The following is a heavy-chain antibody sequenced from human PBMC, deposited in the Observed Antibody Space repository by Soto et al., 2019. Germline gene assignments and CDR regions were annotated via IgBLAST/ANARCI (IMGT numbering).Heavy chain of an antibody. CDR2: ISWNSGSI. Sequence: GGSLRLSCAASGFTFDDYAMHWVRQAPGKGLEWVSGISWNSGSIGYADSVKGRFTISRDNAKNSLYLQMNSLRAEDTALYYCAKVYRGSSWYSFHYWGQGTLVTVSS. V-gene: IGHV3-9*01. CDR3: AKVYRGSSWYSFHY. CDR1: GFTFDDYA. D-gene: IGHD6-13*01. J-gene: IGHJ4*02.